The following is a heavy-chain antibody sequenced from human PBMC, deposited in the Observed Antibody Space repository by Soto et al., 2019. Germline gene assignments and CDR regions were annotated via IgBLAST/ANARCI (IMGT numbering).Heavy chain of an antibody. V-gene: IGHV1-69*01. D-gene: IGHD6-19*01. Sequence: QVQLVQSGAEVKKPGSSVKVSCKASGGTFSSYAISWVRQAPGQGLEWMGGIIPIFGTANYAQKFQGRVTITADESTSTAYMELSSLRSEDTAVYYCARDLGKQWPPHYYYYYGMDVWGQGTTVTVSS. J-gene: IGHJ6*02. CDR3: ARDLGKQWPPHYYYYYGMDV. CDR2: IIPIFGTA. CDR1: GGTFSSYA.